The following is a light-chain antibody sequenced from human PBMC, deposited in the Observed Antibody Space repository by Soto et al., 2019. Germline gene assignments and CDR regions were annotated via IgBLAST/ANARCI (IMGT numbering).Light chain of an antibody. CDR1: QSINW. Sequence: DIQLAQSPSTLSKSVGDRNTITCRATQSINWLAWYQQKPGKAPKLLIFEASRLESGVPSRFSGSGSGTEFTLTISSLQPDDFGTYYCQHYDTYSPMWTFGQGTKVDVK. CDR3: QHYDTYSPMWT. V-gene: IGKV1-5*03. CDR2: EAS. J-gene: IGKJ1*01.